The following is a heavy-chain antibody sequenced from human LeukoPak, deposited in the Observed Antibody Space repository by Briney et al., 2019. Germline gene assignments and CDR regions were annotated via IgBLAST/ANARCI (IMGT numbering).Heavy chain of an antibody. CDR2: ISSTSSYI. J-gene: IGHJ6*02. CDR3: ARALWSGPVYYGMDV. D-gene: IGHD3-10*01. CDR1: GFTFSNYN. Sequence: GSLRLSCAASGFTFSNYNFYWVRQAPGKGLEWVSSISSTSSYIYYADSMKGRFTISRDNAKNSLYLQMNSLRAEDTAVYYCARALWSGPVYYGMDVWGQGTTVAVSS. V-gene: IGHV3-21*01.